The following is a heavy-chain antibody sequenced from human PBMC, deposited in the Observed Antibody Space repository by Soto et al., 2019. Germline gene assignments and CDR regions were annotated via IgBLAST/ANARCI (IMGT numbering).Heavy chain of an antibody. D-gene: IGHD6-13*01. CDR2: IWHDGSNK. J-gene: IGHJ6*02. CDR3: ARDGPQQLASPSYYYTMDV. V-gene: IGHV3-33*01. CDR1: GFTFSTYG. Sequence: PGGSLRLSCAASGFTFSTYGMHWVRQAPGKGLEWVAVIWHDGSNKYYADSVKGRFTISRDNSKNTLYVQMNSLRAEDTAVYYCARDGPQQLASPSYYYTMDVWGQGTTVTVSS.